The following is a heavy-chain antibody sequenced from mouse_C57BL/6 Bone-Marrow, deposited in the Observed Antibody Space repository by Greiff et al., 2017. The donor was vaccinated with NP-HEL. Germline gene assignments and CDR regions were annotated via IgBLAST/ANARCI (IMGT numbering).Heavy chain of an antibody. Sequence: QVQLQQPGAELVKPGASVKMSCKASGYTFTSYWITWVKQRPGQGLEWIGDIYPGSGSTNYNEMFKSKATLTVDTSSSTAYMQLSSLTSEDSAVYYCARPVYYDYDWYFDVWGTGTTVTVSS. CDR2: IYPGSGST. J-gene: IGHJ1*03. CDR1: GYTFTSYW. V-gene: IGHV1-55*01. D-gene: IGHD2-4*01. CDR3: ARPVYYDYDWYFDV.